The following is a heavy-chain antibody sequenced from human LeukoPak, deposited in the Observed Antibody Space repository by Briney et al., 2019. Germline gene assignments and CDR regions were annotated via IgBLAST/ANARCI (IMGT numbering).Heavy chain of an antibody. J-gene: IGHJ6*02. CDR1: GFTFSSYSM. Sequence: GSLRLSCAASGFTFSSYSMNWVRQPPGKGLEWIGEIYHSGSTNYNPSLKSRVTISVDKSKNQFSPKLSSVTAADTAVYYCARGTNPDYVEHYYYGMDVWGQGTTVTVSS. V-gene: IGHV4-4*02. CDR3: ARGTNPDYVEHYYYGMDV. CDR2: IYHSGST. D-gene: IGHD4-17*01.